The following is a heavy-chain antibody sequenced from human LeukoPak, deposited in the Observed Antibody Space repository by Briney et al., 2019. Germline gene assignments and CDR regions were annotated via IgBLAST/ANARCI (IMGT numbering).Heavy chain of an antibody. CDR2: IKQDGTDK. CDR3: ARDSSMGRY. J-gene: IGHJ4*02. CDR1: GFTFSSYW. D-gene: IGHD2-2*01. V-gene: IGHV3-7*01. Sequence: PGGSLRLSCAASGFTFSSYWMNWVRQAPGKGLEWVANIKQDGTDKYYVDSVKGRFTISRDNAKSSLYLQMDSLRVEDTAVYYCARDSSMGRYWDQGTLVTVSS.